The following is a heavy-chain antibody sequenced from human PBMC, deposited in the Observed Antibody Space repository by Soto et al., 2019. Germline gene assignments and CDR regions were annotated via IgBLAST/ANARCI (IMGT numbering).Heavy chain of an antibody. CDR3: ARGRVMTTVTTHYYYYYMDV. Sequence: QVQLQQWGAGLLKPSETLSLTCAVYGGSFSGYYWSWIRQPPGKGLEWIGEINHSGSTNYNPSLKSRVTISVDTSKNQFSLKLSSVTAADTAVYYCARGRVMTTVTTHYYYYYMDVWGIGTTVTVSS. CDR2: INHSGST. V-gene: IGHV4-34*01. CDR1: GGSFSGYY. J-gene: IGHJ6*03. D-gene: IGHD4-4*01.